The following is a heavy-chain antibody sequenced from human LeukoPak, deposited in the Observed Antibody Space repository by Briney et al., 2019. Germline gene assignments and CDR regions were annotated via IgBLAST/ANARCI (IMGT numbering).Heavy chain of an antibody. V-gene: IGHV3-48*03. CDR1: GFTFGNYE. Sequence: GGSLRLSCAASGFTFGNYEMNWVRQAPGKGLEWVSYISGSGRTIHYADSVKGRFTISWDNAKNSVYLQMNRLRAEDTAVYYCARGVYGRFDSWGQGTLVTVSS. CDR2: ISGSGRTI. J-gene: IGHJ5*01. CDR3: ARGVYGRFDS. D-gene: IGHD2/OR15-2a*01.